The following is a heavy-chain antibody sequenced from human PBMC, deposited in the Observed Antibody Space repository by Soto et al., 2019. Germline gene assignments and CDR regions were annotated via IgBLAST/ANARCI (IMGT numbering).Heavy chain of an antibody. Sequence: GGSLRLSCAASGFTVSSNYMSWVRQAPGKGLEWVSVIYSGGSTYYADSVKGRFTISRDNSKNTLYLQMNSLRAEDTAVYYCARDLWFGELLPNYGMDVWGQGTTVTVSS. J-gene: IGHJ6*02. V-gene: IGHV3-53*01. CDR3: ARDLWFGELLPNYGMDV. D-gene: IGHD3-10*01. CDR2: IYSGGST. CDR1: GFTVSSNY.